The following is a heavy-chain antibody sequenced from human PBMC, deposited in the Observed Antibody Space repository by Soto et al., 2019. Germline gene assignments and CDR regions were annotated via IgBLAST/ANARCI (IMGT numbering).Heavy chain of an antibody. CDR1: GYTFTSYY. CDR2: INPSGGST. Sequence: ASVKVSCKASGYTFTSYYMHWVRQAPGQGLEWMGIINPSGGSTSYARKFQGRVTMTRDTSTSTVYMELSSLRSEDTAVYYCARDWYIVVVPAAMGYGDLTWFDPWGQGTLVTVSS. J-gene: IGHJ5*02. CDR3: ARDWYIVVVPAAMGYGDLTWFDP. V-gene: IGHV1-46*01. D-gene: IGHD2-2*01.